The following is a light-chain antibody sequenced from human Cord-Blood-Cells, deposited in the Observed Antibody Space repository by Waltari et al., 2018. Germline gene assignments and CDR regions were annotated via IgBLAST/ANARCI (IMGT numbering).Light chain of an antibody. Sequence: NFMPTQPHSVSESPGTTVTISCTRRSGRLARNSVQRYQQRPGSSPTTVIYEDNQRPSGVPDRFSGSINSSSNSASLTISGLKTEDEADYYCQSYDSSNHVVFGGGTKLTVL. CDR3: QSYDSSNHVV. CDR1: SGRLARNS. J-gene: IGLJ2*01. CDR2: EDN. V-gene: IGLV6-57*01.